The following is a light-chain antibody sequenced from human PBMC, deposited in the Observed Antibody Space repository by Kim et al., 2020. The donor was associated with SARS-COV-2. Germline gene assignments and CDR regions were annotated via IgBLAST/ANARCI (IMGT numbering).Light chain of an antibody. V-gene: IGLV2-23*02. CDR2: EVN. CDR1: SSDVGSYNL. Sequence: QSALTQPASVSGSPGRSITISCTGTSSDVGSYNLVSWYQQHPDKAPKLIIYEVNVRPSGVSDRFSGSTSGNTATLTISGLQADDEADYYCCSYAGSGLGVFGGGTQLTVL. CDR3: CSYAGSGLGV. J-gene: IGLJ3*02.